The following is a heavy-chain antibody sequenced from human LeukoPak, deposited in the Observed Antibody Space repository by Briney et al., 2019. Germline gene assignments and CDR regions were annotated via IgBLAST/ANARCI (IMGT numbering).Heavy chain of an antibody. CDR3: ARDDPGIAAAGGVY. J-gene: IGHJ4*02. Sequence: SETLSLTCTVSDGSISSGSYYWTWIRQPAGKGLEWIGRIYTRGGTTYNPSLKSRVIISIDTSKNQFSLKLSSVTAADTAVYYCARDDPGIAAAGGVYWGQGTLVTVSS. CDR2: IYTRGGT. V-gene: IGHV4-61*02. CDR1: DGSISSGSYY. D-gene: IGHD6-13*01.